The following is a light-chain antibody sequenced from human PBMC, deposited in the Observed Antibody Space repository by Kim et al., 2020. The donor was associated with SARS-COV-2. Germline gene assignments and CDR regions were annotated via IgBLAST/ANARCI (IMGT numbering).Light chain of an antibody. CDR1: SSDVGGYNY. CDR2: EVS. CDR3: SSFAGGNRVV. J-gene: IGLJ2*01. Sequence: QSALTQPPSASWSPGQSVTISCTGTSSDVGGYNYVSWYQQHPGKVPKVTIYEVSKRPSGVPDRFSGSKSGNTASLTVSGLQPEDEGDYYCSSFAGGNRVVFGGGTQLTVL. V-gene: IGLV2-8*01.